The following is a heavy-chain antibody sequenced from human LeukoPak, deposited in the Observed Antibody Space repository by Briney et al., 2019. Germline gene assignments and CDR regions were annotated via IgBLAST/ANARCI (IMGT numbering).Heavy chain of an antibody. CDR3: AKVRYYYDSSGSSYYFDY. CDR2: IWYDGSNK. Sequence: PGSSLRLSCAASGFTFSSYGMHWVRQAPGKGLEWVAVIWYDGSNKYYADSVKGRFTISRDNSKNTLYLQMNSLRAEDTAVYYCAKVRYYYDSSGSSYYFDYWGQGTLVTVSS. CDR1: GFTFSSYG. V-gene: IGHV3-33*06. J-gene: IGHJ4*02. D-gene: IGHD3-22*01.